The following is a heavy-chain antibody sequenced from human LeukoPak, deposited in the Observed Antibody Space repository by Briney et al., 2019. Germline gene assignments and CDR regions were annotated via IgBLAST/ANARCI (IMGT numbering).Heavy chain of an antibody. CDR1: GGSISSYY. CDR3: ARDQRYGDYVLDYYYYYGMDV. D-gene: IGHD4-17*01. CDR2: IYYSGST. J-gene: IGHJ6*02. V-gene: IGHV4-59*01. Sequence: SETLSLTCTVSGGSISSYYWSWIRQPPGKGLEWIGYIYYSGSTNYNPSLKSRVTISVDTSKNQFSMKLSSVTAADTAVYYCARDQRYGDYVLDYYYYYGMDVWGQGTTVTVSS.